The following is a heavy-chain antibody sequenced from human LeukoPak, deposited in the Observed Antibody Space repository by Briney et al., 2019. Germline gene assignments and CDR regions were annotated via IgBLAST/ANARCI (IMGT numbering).Heavy chain of an antibody. CDR3: ARKGGALDRWLQFGDAFDI. Sequence: GGSLRLSCAASGFTFSSYEMNWVRQAPGKGLEWVSYISSSGSTIYYADSVKGRFTISRDNAKNSLYLQMNSLRAEDTAVYYCARKGGALDRWLQFGDAFDIWGQGTMVTVSS. CDR1: GFTFSSYE. V-gene: IGHV3-48*03. D-gene: IGHD5-24*01. CDR2: ISSSGSTI. J-gene: IGHJ3*02.